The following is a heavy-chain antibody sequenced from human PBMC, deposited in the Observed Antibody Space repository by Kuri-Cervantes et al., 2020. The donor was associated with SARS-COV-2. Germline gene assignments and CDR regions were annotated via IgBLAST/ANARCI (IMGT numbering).Heavy chain of an antibody. CDR1: GGTFSSYA. Sequence: SVKVSCKASGGTFSSYAISWVRQAPGQGLEWMGGIIPILGIANYAQKFQGRVTITADKSTSTAYMELSSLRSEDTAVYYCARGTGGYSSSWYEDYWGQGTLVTVSS. V-gene: IGHV1-69*10. J-gene: IGHJ4*02. CDR3: ARGTGGYSSSWYEDY. D-gene: IGHD6-13*01. CDR2: IIPILGIA.